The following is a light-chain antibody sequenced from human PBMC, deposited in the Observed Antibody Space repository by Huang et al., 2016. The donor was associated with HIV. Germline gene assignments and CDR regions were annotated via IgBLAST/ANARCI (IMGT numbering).Light chain of an antibody. J-gene: IGKJ5*01. CDR1: QDISSS. CDR2: ATS. V-gene: IGKV1-12*01. CDR3: QQTDRFSIT. Sequence: DIQMTQSPSSVSASVGERVTITCRASQDISSSVAWYQQKPGKAPKLLIYATSTRQSGVPSRFSGSSSGTEFTLTISSLQPEDFATYYCQQTDRFSITFGQGTRLEIK.